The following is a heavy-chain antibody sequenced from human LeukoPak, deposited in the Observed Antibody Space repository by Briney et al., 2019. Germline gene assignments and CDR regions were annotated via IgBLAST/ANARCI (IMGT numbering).Heavy chain of an antibody. Sequence: PSETLSLTCAVSGGSITSSNWWSWVRQPPGKGLEWIGEIYHSGSTNYNPSLKSRATISVDKSKNQFSLKLRSVTAADTAVYYCARVSSTDSSAYYPRFDPWGQGTLVTVSS. CDR1: GGSITSSNW. D-gene: IGHD3-22*01. V-gene: IGHV4-4*02. CDR3: ARVSSTDSSAYYPRFDP. CDR2: IYHSGST. J-gene: IGHJ5*02.